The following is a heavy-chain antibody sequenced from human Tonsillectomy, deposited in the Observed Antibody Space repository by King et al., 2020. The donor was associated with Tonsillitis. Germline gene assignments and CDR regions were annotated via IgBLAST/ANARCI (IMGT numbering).Heavy chain of an antibody. CDR3: AKAPGVMIAAELHT. Sequence: VQLQESGPGLVMPSETLSLTCSVSGGSISDSYWSWIRQPPGKGLEWIAYVYYTGRADYNPSLKSRVTISLDTSKSRFSLRLTSVTAADTAVYYCAKAPGVMIAAELHTWGQGTLVTVSS. V-gene: IGHV4-59*01. CDR1: GGSISDSY. D-gene: IGHD6-6*01. CDR2: VYYTGRA. J-gene: IGHJ5*02.